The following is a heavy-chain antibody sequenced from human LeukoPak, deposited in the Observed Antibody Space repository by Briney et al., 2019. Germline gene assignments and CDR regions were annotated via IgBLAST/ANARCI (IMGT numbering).Heavy chain of an antibody. CDR1: GFTFSNHA. J-gene: IGHJ4*02. D-gene: IGHD2-2*01. Sequence: GGSLRLSCAASGFTFSNHAMSWVRQAPGKGLEWVSATSGSGGNTYYADSVKGRLTISRDNSKNTLFLQMNSLRAEDTAVYYCAKQRQYCSSTSCCRGSFDAWGQGTLVTVSS. V-gene: IGHV3-23*01. CDR3: AKQRQYCSSTSCCRGSFDA. CDR2: TSGSGGNT.